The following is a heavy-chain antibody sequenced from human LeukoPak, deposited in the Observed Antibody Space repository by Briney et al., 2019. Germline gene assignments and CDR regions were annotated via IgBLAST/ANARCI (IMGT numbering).Heavy chain of an antibody. V-gene: IGHV1-18*01. D-gene: IGHD3-3*01. CDR2: ISAYNGNT. J-gene: IGHJ4*02. CDR1: GYTFTSYG. Sequence: GASVKVSCKASGYTFTSYGISWVRQAPGQGLEWMGWISAYNGNTNYAQKVQGRVTMTTDTSTSTAYMELRSLRSDDTAVYYCARALLDFWSGYYRYYFDYWGQGTLVTVSS. CDR3: ARALLDFWSGYYRYYFDY.